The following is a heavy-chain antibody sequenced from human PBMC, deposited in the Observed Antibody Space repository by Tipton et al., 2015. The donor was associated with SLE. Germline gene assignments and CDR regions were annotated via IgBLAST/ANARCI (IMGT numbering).Heavy chain of an antibody. J-gene: IGHJ3*01. CDR1: GYTFTSYY. V-gene: IGHV1-46*01. Sequence: QVQLVQSRAEVKKPGASVKVSCKASGYTFTSYYIHWVRQAPGQGLEWMGITNPSSGSTNYAQKFQGRVTMTRDTSASRVYMELSSLRSADTAVYYCARAKVGATDDAFDVWGQGTMVIVSS. CDR2: TNPSSGST. CDR3: ARAKVGATDDAFDV. D-gene: IGHD1-26*01.